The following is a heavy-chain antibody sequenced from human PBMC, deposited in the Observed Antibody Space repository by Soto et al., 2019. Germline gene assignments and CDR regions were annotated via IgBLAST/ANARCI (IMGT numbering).Heavy chain of an antibody. CDR3: ARNLLELRHYYYYGMDV. CDR1: GGTFSSYA. CDR2: IIPIFGTA. V-gene: IGHV1-69*13. Sequence: SVKVSCKASGGTFSSYAISWVRQAPGQGLEWMGGIIPIFGTANYAQKFQGRVTITADESTSTAYMELSSLRSEDTAVYYCARNLLELRHYYYYGMDVWGQGTTVRVS. D-gene: IGHD1-7*01. J-gene: IGHJ6*02.